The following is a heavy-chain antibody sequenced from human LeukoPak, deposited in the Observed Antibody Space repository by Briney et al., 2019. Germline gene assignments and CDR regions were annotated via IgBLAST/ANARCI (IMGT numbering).Heavy chain of an antibody. Sequence: PGGSLRLSCAASGFTVSSNYMSWVRQAPGKGLEWVSVIYSGGSTYYADSVKGRFTISRDNSKNTLYLQMNSLRAEDTAVYYCAKDRGSIAAAACDYWGQGTLVTVSS. CDR2: IYSGGST. J-gene: IGHJ4*02. D-gene: IGHD6-13*01. CDR3: AKDRGSIAAAACDY. CDR1: GFTVSSNY. V-gene: IGHV3-53*05.